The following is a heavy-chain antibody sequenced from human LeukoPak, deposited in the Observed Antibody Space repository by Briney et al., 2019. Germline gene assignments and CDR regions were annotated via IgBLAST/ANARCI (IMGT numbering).Heavy chain of an antibody. Sequence: ASVKVSCKASGYTFTSYYMHWVRQAPGQGLEWMGIINPSCGSTSYAQKFQGRVTMTRDTSTSTVYMELSSLRSEDTAVYYCALGDYYDSSGSPFDYWGQGTLVTVSS. J-gene: IGHJ4*02. CDR3: ALGDYYDSSGSPFDY. D-gene: IGHD3-22*01. CDR1: GYTFTSYY. V-gene: IGHV1-46*01. CDR2: INPSCGST.